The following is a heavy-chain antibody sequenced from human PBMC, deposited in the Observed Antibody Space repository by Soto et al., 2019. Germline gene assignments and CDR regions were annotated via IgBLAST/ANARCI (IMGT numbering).Heavy chain of an antibody. CDR2: IYYSGST. J-gene: IGHJ6*02. V-gene: IGHV4-30-4*01. Sequence: SETLSLTCTVSGGSISSGDYYWSWIRQPPGKGLEWIGYIYYSGSTYYNPSLKSRVTISVDTSKNQFSLKLSSVTAADTAVYYCAREVWDIVVVPAATNGMDVWGQGTTVTVSS. CDR3: AREVWDIVVVPAATNGMDV. D-gene: IGHD2-2*01. CDR1: GGSISSGDYY.